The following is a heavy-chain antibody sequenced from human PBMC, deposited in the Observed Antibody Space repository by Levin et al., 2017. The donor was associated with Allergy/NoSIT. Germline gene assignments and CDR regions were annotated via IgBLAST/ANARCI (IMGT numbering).Heavy chain of an antibody. V-gene: IGHV1-2*02. J-gene: IGHJ5*02. CDR2: INPNSGGT. CDR3: ARGEQWLVLGWFDP. Sequence: ASVKVSCKASGYTFTGYYMHWVRQAPGQGLEWMGWINPNSGGTNYAQKFQGRVTMTRDTSISTAYMELSRLRSDDTAVYYCARGEQWLVLGWFDPWGQGTLVTVSS. D-gene: IGHD6-19*01. CDR1: GYTFTGYY.